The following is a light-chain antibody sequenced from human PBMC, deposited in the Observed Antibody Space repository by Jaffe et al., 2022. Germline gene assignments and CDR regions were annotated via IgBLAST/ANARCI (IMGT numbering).Light chain of an antibody. CDR3: SSYAGRSVV. J-gene: IGLJ2*01. V-gene: IGLV2-8*01. CDR1: SSDIGGYNY. CDR2: EVT. Sequence: QSALTQPPSASGSPGQSVTISCTGTSSDIGGYNYVSWYQQHPGKVPKLIIYEVTKRPSGVPDRFSGSKSGNTASLTVSGLQAEDEADYYCSSYAGRSVVFGGGTKLAVL.